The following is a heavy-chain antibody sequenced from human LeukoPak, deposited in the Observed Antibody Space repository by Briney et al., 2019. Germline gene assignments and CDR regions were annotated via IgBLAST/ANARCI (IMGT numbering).Heavy chain of an antibody. CDR2: IRYDGSNK. CDR3: AKDLGYCSSTSCYTGY. D-gene: IGHD2-2*02. CDR1: GFTFSSYG. J-gene: IGHJ4*02. Sequence: GGSLRLSCAASGFTFSSYGMHWVRQAPGKGLEWVAFIRYDGSNKYYADSVKGRFTISRDNSKNTLYLQMNSLRAEDTAVYYCAKDLGYCSSTSCYTGYWGQGTLVTVSS. V-gene: IGHV3-30*02.